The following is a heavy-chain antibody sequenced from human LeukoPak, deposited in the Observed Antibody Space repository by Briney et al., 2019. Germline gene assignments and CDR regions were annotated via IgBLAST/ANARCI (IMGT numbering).Heavy chain of an antibody. V-gene: IGHV4-59*01. CDR3: ARDRVDTAMGVPDYYYGMDV. CDR2: IYYSGST. D-gene: IGHD5-18*01. J-gene: IGHJ6*02. CDR1: GGSISSYY. Sequence: SETLSLTCTVSGGSISSYYWSWIRQPPGKGLEWIGYIYYSGSTNYNPSLKSRVTISVDTSKNQFSLKLSSVTAADTAVYYCARDRVDTAMGVPDYYYGMDVWGQGTTVTVSS.